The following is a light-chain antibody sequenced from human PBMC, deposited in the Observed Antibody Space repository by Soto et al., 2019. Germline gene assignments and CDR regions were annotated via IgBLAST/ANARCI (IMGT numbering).Light chain of an antibody. Sequence: DIQMTQSPSTLSASVGDRVTITCRASQNINTDLAWYQQKPGKVPNLLIYHASSLVTGVPSRFSGSGSGTEFTLTISSLQSGDFAIYYCQQYNNWPPRLTFGGGTKVDIK. V-gene: IGKV1-5*01. CDR1: QNINTD. CDR2: HAS. CDR3: QQYNNWPPRLT. J-gene: IGKJ4*01.